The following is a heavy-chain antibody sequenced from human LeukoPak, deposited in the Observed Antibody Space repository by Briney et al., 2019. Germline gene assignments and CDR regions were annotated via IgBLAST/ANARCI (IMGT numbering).Heavy chain of an antibody. D-gene: IGHD2-2*01. J-gene: IGHJ6*03. CDR3: ARGAGRYCSSTSCHSDYYVDV. V-gene: IGHV4-34*01. Sequence: PSETLSLTCAVYGGSFSGYYWSWIRQPPGKGLEWIGEINHSGSTNYNPSLKSRVTISVDTSKNQFSLKLSSVTAADTAVYYCARGAGRYCSSTSCHSDYYVDVWGKGTTVTVSS. CDR2: INHSGST. CDR1: GGSFSGYY.